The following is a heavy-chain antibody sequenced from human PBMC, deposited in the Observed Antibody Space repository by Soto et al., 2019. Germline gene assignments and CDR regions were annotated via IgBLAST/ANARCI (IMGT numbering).Heavy chain of an antibody. CDR3: ARSHRRGRYPGGMAV. D-gene: IGHD1-26*01. J-gene: IGHJ6*02. CDR1: GGTFSSYA. CDR2: IIPIFGTA. V-gene: IGHV1-69*01. Sequence: QVQLVQSGAEVKKPGSSVKVSCKASGGTFSSYAISWVRQAPGQGLEWMGGIIPIFGTANYAQKFQGRVTSTADESTSTAYMELSRLRSDDTAVYYCARSHRRGRYPGGMAVWGQGTTVTVSS.